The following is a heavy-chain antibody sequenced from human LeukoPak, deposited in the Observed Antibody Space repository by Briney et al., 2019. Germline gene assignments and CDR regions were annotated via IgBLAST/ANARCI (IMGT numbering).Heavy chain of an antibody. Sequence: GGSLRLSCAVSGFSVRTNFMSWVRQAPGKGLEWVSVIYTGGGTDHADSVKGRFTISRDNSKNTLSLQMDSLRADDTAIYYCTRSGYRHPYHFESWGQGTLVIVSS. CDR3: TRSGYRHPYHFES. CDR1: GFSVRTNF. D-gene: IGHD3-22*01. V-gene: IGHV3-53*01. CDR2: IYTGGGT. J-gene: IGHJ4*01.